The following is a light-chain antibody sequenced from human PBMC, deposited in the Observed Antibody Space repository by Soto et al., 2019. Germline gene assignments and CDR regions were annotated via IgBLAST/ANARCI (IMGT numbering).Light chain of an antibody. CDR3: SSYSNRNTLVV. CDR2: AVT. Sequence: QSALTQPASVSGSPGQSITISCTGTSSDIGGYNYVSWYQQHPGKVPKLLIFAVTDRPSGVSARFSGSKSGTTASLTISGLQAEDEADDYCSSYSNRNTLVVFGGGTQLTVL. J-gene: IGLJ2*01. CDR1: SSDIGGYNY. V-gene: IGLV2-14*01.